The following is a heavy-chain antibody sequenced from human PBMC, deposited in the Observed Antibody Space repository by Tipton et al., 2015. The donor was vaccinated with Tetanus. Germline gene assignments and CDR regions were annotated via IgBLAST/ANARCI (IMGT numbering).Heavy chain of an antibody. Sequence: TLSLTCAVNAGSFRGYFWNWVRQTPGKGLEWIGQINHSGTTNYNPSLERRITTSVDPSQNRVSRPLSSGTAADTAVYFCAGVASYWSYYYFDSWGQGTPVAVSS. D-gene: IGHD2-8*02. V-gene: IGHV4-34*01. CDR3: AGVASYWSYYYFDS. CDR2: INHSGTT. CDR1: AGSFRGYF. J-gene: IGHJ4*02.